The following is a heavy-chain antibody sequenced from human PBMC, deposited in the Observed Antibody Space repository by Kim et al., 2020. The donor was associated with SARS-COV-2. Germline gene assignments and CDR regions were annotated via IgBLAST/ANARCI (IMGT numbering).Heavy chain of an antibody. CDR2: GST. Sequence: GSTSYAQKFQGRVTMTRDTSTSTVYMELSSLRSEDTAVYYCARGGGAFDIWGQGTMVTVSS. CDR3: ARGGGAFDI. J-gene: IGHJ3*02. D-gene: IGHD3-16*01. V-gene: IGHV1-46*01.